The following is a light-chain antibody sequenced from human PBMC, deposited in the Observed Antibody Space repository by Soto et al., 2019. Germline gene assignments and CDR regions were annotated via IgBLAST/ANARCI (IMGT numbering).Light chain of an antibody. CDR3: QYHGSSPIT. Sequence: IAMTQAPATLAVSPGERATLSCRASRNINGNYLGWYQLKRGQAPRLLIYGTSTRATGIPDRFSGSGSGTDFTLTISRLEPEDFAVYYCQYHGSSPITFGQGTRLEI. J-gene: IGKJ5*01. CDR2: GTS. CDR1: RNINGNY. V-gene: IGKV3-20*01.